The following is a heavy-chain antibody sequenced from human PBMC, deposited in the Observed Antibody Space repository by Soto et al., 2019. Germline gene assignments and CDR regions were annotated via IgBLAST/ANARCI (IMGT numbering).Heavy chain of an antibody. Sequence: QVQLQQWGAGLLKPSETLSLTCAVYGGSFSGYYWSWIHQPPGKGLEWIGEINHSGSTNYNPSLKSRVTISVDTSKNQFSLKLSSVTAADTAVYYCARGVRTMVRGVISPRQYYYYGMDVWGQGTTVTVSS. J-gene: IGHJ6*02. CDR1: GGSFSGYY. CDR2: INHSGST. CDR3: ARGVRTMVRGVISPRQYYYYGMDV. V-gene: IGHV4-34*01. D-gene: IGHD3-10*01.